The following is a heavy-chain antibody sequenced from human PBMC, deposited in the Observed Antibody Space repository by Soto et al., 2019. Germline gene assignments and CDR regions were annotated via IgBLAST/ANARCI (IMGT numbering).Heavy chain of an antibody. CDR3: ARRHYDFWSGDRYFDY. V-gene: IGHV5-51*01. Sequence: AGESLKISCKGSGYSFTSYWIGWVRQMPGKGLEWMGIIYPGDSDTRYSPSFQGQVTISADKSISTAYLQWSSLKASDTAMYYCARRHYDFWSGDRYFDYWGQGTLVTVSS. CDR1: GYSFTSYW. CDR2: IYPGDSDT. J-gene: IGHJ4*02. D-gene: IGHD3-3*01.